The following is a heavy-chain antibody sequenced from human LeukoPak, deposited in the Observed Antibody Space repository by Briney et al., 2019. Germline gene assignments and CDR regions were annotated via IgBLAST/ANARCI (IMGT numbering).Heavy chain of an antibody. Sequence: ASVKVSCKASGYTFTSYYMHWVRQAPGQGLEWMGWINTNTGNPTYAQGFTGRFVLSLDTSVSTAYLQISSLKADDTAMYYCARGDYETHGYQTRWGQGTLVTVSS. CDR1: GYTFTSYY. D-gene: IGHD3-22*01. CDR2: INTNTGNP. J-gene: IGHJ4*02. CDR3: ARGDYETHGYQTR. V-gene: IGHV7-4-1*02.